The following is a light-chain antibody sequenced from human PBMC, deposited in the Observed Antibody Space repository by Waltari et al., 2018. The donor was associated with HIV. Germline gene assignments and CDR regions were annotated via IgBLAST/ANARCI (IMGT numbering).Light chain of an antibody. J-gene: IGLJ3*02. Sequence: QSALTQPASVSGSPGQSVTIPCTGASRDVVGFKYGSWYQHHPGKAPKLMIDDVSERPSGFSNRFSGSKSGNTASLTISGLQAEDEADYYCCSYAGSSTLLFGGGTKVTVL. V-gene: IGLV2-23*02. CDR1: SRDVVGFKY. CDR3: CSYAGSSTLL. CDR2: DVS.